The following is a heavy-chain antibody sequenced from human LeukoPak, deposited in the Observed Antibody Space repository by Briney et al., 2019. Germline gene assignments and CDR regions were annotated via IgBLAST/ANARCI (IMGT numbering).Heavy chain of an antibody. V-gene: IGHV3-48*01. CDR1: GFTFSSYS. J-gene: IGHJ4*02. CDR2: ISSSSSTI. D-gene: IGHD3/OR15-3a*01. CDR3: ARVGHAPGLNVDY. Sequence: GGSLRLSCAASGFTFSSYSMNWVRQAPGKGLEWVSYISSSSSTIYHADSVKGRFTISRDNAENSLYLQMNSLRAEDTAVYYCARVGHAPGLNVDYWGQGTLVTVSS.